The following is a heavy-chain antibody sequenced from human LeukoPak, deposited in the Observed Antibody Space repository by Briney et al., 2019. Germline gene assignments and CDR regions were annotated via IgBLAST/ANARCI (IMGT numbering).Heavy chain of an antibody. CDR3: TRGGDLSTVAGALDY. Sequence: AGGSLRLSCAASGFTFSSYSMNWVRQAPGKGLEWVGFIRSKAYGGTTEYAASVKGRFTISRDDSKSIAHLQMNSLKTEDTAVYYCTRGGDLSTVAGALDYWGQGTLVTVSS. J-gene: IGHJ4*02. D-gene: IGHD6-19*01. CDR2: IRSKAYGGTT. V-gene: IGHV3-49*04. CDR1: GFTFSSYS.